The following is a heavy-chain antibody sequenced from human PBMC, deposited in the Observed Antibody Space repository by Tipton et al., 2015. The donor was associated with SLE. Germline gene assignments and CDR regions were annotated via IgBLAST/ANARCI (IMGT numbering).Heavy chain of an antibody. CDR1: GGSISSSGYY. Sequence: TLSLTCTVSGGSISSSGYYWGWIRQPPGKGLEWIGSIYYSGTTYVNPSLKSRVSMSMDTSNNRFSLTMTSLTVADTAVYYCARSWSGRREFDYWGPGTLVTVSS. CDR3: ARSWSGRREFDY. D-gene: IGHD1-26*01. J-gene: IGHJ4*02. CDR2: IYYSGTT. V-gene: IGHV4-39*07.